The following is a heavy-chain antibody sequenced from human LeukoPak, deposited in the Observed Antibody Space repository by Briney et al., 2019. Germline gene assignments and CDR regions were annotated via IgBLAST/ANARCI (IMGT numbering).Heavy chain of an antibody. Sequence: GGSLRLSCAATGFTFSDHNMGWMRQAPGKGLEWTSYMSGSGIYYADPVKGRFTISRDNAKNSLYLQMSSLRAEDSAVYFCARRSLTTGGHAFDVWGQGTLVTVSS. D-gene: IGHD1-1*01. V-gene: IGHV3-11*01. CDR1: GFTFSDHN. CDR2: MSGSGI. CDR3: ARRSLTTGGHAFDV. J-gene: IGHJ3*01.